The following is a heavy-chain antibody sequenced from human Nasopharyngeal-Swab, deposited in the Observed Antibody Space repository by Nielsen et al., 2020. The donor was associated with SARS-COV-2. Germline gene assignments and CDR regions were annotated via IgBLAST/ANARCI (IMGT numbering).Heavy chain of an antibody. CDR3: AKGLAGGSGAFDI. V-gene: IGHV3-43D*04. D-gene: IGHD3-10*01. Sequence: GGSLRLSCAASGFIFDDYAMYWVRHAPGKGLEWASLISWDGGSTYYVDSVKGRFTISRDNSRNSLYLQMNSLRAEDTALYYCAKGLAGGSGAFDIWGQGTMVTVSS. CDR2: ISWDGGST. J-gene: IGHJ3*02. CDR1: GFIFDDYA.